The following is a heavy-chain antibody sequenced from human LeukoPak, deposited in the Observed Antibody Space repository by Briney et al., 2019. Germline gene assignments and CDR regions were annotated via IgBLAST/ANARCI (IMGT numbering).Heavy chain of an antibody. J-gene: IGHJ4*02. CDR2: IYTSGST. CDR3: ARESIAAAGTSLVY. V-gene: IGHV4-61*02. D-gene: IGHD6-13*01. CDR1: GGSISSGSYY. Sequence: SQTLSLTCTVSGGSISSGSYYWSWIRQPAGKGLEWIGRIYTSGSTSYNPSLKSRVTISVDTSKNQFSLKLSSVTAADTAVYYCARESIAAAGTSLVYWGQGTLVTVSS.